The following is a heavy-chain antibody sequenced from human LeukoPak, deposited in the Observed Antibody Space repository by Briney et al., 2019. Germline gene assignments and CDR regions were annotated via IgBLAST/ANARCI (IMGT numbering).Heavy chain of an antibody. CDR2: ISGPGGST. CDR1: GFTFSSYA. V-gene: IGHV3-23*01. J-gene: IGHJ4*02. Sequence: GGSLRLSCAASGFTFSSYAMSWVRQAPGKGLEWVSAISGPGGSTYYADSVKGRFTISRDNSKNTLYLQMNSLRAEDTAVYYCAKDPSYYDFWSGYPYFDYWGQGTLVTVSS. D-gene: IGHD3-3*01. CDR3: AKDPSYYDFWSGYPYFDY.